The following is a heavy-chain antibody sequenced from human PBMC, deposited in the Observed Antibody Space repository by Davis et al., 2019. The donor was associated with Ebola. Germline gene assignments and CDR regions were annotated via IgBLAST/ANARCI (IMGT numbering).Heavy chain of an antibody. J-gene: IGHJ4*02. V-gene: IGHV3-30*18. D-gene: IGHD6-19*01. CDR2: ISYDGINK. Sequence: GESLKISCAASGFTFSSYGMHWVRQAPGKGLEWVAIISYDGINKYYGDSVKGRFTISRDNSKNTLYLQMNSLRAEDTAVYYCAKGLKVSGWYYFDYWGQRTLVTVSS. CDR1: GFTFSSYG. CDR3: AKGLKVSGWYYFDY.